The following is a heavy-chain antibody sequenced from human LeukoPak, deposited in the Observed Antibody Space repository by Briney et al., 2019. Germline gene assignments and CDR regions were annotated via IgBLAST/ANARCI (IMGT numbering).Heavy chain of an antibody. CDR1: GFTFSSYW. V-gene: IGHV3-7*01. D-gene: IGHD6-25*01. CDR2: IKQDGSEE. Sequence: PGGSLRLSCVASGFTFSSYWMSWVRQAPEKGLEWVANIKQDGSEEYYVDSVKGRFTISRDNAKNSVYLQMNSLRAEDTAVYYCARDQIARYPATFDLWGQGTLVTVSS. J-gene: IGHJ4*02. CDR3: ARDQIARYPATFDL.